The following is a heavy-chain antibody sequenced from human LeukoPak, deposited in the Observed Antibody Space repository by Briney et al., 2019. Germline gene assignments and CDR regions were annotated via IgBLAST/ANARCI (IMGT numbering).Heavy chain of an antibody. V-gene: IGHV1-2*02. J-gene: IGHJ4*02. Sequence: ASVKVSCKASGYTFTGCYMHWVRQAPGQGLEWMGWINPNSGGTNYAQKFQGRVTMTRDTSISTAYMELSRLRSDDTAVYYCAGREDSSGDFDYWGQGTLVTVSS. D-gene: IGHD6-19*01. CDR3: AGREDSSGDFDY. CDR1: GYTFTGCY. CDR2: INPNSGGT.